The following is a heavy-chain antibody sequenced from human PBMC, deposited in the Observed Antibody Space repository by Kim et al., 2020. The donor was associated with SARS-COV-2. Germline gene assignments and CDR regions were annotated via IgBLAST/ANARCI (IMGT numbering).Heavy chain of an antibody. D-gene: IGHD3-10*01. CDR2: IIPIFGTA. V-gene: IGHV1-69*13. CDR1: GGTFSSYA. CDR3: ARDGDYGSGSYYGMDV. J-gene: IGHJ6*02. Sequence: SVKVSCKASGGTFSSYAISWVRQAPGQGLEWMGGIIPIFGTANYAQKFQGRVTITADESTSTAYMELSSLRSEDTAVYYCARDGDYGSGSYYGMDVWGQGTTVTVSS.